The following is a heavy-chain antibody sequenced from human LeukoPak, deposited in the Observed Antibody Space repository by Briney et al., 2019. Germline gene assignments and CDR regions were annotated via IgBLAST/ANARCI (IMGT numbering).Heavy chain of an antibody. D-gene: IGHD3-22*01. CDR3: ARGGIGSGYTWDI. CDR2: INHSGST. V-gene: IGHV4-39*07. CDR1: GGSISSSSYY. J-gene: IGHJ3*02. Sequence: PSETLSLTCTVSGGSISSSSYYWSWIRQPPGKGLEWIGEINHSGSTNYNPSLKSRVTISVDTSKNQFSLKPSSVTAADTAVYYCARGGIGSGYTWDIWGQGTMVTVSS.